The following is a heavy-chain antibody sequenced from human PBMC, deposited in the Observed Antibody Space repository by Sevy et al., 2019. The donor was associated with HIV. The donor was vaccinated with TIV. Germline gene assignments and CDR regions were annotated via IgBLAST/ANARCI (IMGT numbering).Heavy chain of an antibody. CDR3: GRAQGFSVVERCYGGSVNAFDM. D-gene: IGHD3-22*01. CDR1: GFTFSDYA. V-gene: IGHV3-9*01. CDR2: ISWNSGAI. Sequence: GGSLRLSCAASGFTFSDYAMHWVRQVPGKGLEWVSGISWNSGAIGYADSVKGRFAISRDNAKNSVYLQMNSLRVEDTALYYCGRAQGFSVVERCYGGSVNAFDMLGQGTMVTVSS. J-gene: IGHJ3*02.